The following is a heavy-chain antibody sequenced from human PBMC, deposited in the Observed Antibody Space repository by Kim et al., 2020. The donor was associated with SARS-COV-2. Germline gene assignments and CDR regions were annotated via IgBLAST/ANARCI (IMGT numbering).Heavy chain of an antibody. J-gene: IGHJ4*02. CDR3: ATDILTGYYTFDY. Sequence: YAQKFQGRVTMTEDTSTDTAYMELSSLRSEDTAVYYCATDILTGYYTFDYWGQGTLVTVSS. V-gene: IGHV1-24*01. D-gene: IGHD3-9*01.